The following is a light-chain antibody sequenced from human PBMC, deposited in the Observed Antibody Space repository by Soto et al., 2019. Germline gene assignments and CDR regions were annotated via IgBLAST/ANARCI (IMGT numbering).Light chain of an antibody. V-gene: IGKV1-5*01. CDR3: QQYNSYSSWT. CDR1: QSIRYF. Sequence: DIQMTQSPSTLSASVGDRVTITCRASQSIRYFLAWYQQKSGEAPKLLIFDASILQSGVPSKFSGSGSGTEFTLTISSLQPDDFATYYCQQYNSYSSWTFGQGTKVEIK. J-gene: IGKJ1*01. CDR2: DAS.